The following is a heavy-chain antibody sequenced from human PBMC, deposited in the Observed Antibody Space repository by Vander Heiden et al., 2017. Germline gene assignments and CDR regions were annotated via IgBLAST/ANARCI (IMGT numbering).Heavy chain of an antibody. CDR2: SNHSGST. D-gene: IGHD3-3*01. CDR1: GGSFSGYY. Sequence: QVQLQLWGAGLLKPSETLSLTCAVYGGSFSGYYWSWIRQPPGKGLEWIGESNHSGSTNYNPALKSRVTISVDTSKNQFSLKLSSVTAADTAVYYGASFPAKYRRFLEWPNAFDIWGQGTMVTVSS. J-gene: IGHJ3*02. V-gene: IGHV4-34*01. CDR3: ASFPAKYRRFLEWPNAFDI.